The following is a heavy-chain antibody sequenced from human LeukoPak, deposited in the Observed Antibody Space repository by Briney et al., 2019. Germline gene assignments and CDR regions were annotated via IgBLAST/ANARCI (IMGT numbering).Heavy chain of an antibody. V-gene: IGHV3-74*01. J-gene: IGHJ5*02. D-gene: IGHD3-16*01. CDR2: INSDGSST. CDR1: GFTFSSYL. Sequence: PGGSLRLSCGASGFTFSSYLMHWVRHAPGKGLVWVSRINSDGSSTSYADSVKGRFTISRDNAKNSLYLQMNSLRAEDTAVYYCARGGLRYFAHWGQGTLVTVSS. CDR3: ARGGLRYFAH.